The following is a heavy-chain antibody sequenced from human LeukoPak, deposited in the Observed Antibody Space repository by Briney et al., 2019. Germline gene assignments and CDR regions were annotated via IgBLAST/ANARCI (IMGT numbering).Heavy chain of an antibody. D-gene: IGHD1-26*01. V-gene: IGHV4-39*07. CDR3: ARSKGATTVDY. J-gene: IGHJ4*02. CDR2: IYYSGST. Sequence: SETLSLTCTVSGGSISSSSYYWGWIRQPPGKGLEWIGSIYYSGSTYYNPSLKSRVTISVDTSKNQFSLKLSSVTAADTAVYYCARSKGATTVDYWGQGTLVTVSS. CDR1: GGSISSSSYY.